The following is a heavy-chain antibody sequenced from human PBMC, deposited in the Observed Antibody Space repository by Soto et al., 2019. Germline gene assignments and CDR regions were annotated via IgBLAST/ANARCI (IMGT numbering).Heavy chain of an antibody. CDR2: TYYRSKWYN. D-gene: IGHD3-10*01. CDR3: ARAAPDMRYGSGSYYIDYYYFGMDV. CDR1: GDSVSSNSAA. V-gene: IGHV6-1*01. Sequence: PSQTLSLTCAISGDSVSSNSAAWNWIRQSPSRGLEWLGRTYYRSKWYNDYAVSVKSRITINPDTSKNQFSLQLNSVTPEDTAVYYCARAAPDMRYGSGSYYIDYYYFGMDVWGQGSTVTVSS. J-gene: IGHJ6*02.